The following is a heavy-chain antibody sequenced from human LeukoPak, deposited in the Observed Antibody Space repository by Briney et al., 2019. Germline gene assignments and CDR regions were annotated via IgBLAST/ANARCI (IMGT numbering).Heavy chain of an antibody. CDR2: ISGSGSST. V-gene: IGHV3-23*01. J-gene: IGHJ4*02. Sequence: GGSLRLSCAASGFTFSSYAMSWVRQAPGEGLEWVSTISGSGSSTYYADSVKGRFTISRDNSKNTLYLQMNGLRAEDTAVYYCASPEYSDYWDQGTLVTVSS. CDR3: ASPEYSDY. CDR1: GFTFSSYA.